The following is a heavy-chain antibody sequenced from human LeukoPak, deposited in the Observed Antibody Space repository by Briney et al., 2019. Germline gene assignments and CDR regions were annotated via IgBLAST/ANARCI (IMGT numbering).Heavy chain of an antibody. CDR1: GNYW. CDR2: INGDGSWT. Sequence: GGSLRLSCAASGNYWMHWVRQAPGKGLVWVSHINGDGSWTTYADSVKGRFTISKDNAKNTVYLQMNNLRAEDTAVYYCVSFYETYWGRGTLVTVSS. CDR3: VSFYETY. D-gene: IGHD2-2*01. V-gene: IGHV3-74*01. J-gene: IGHJ4*02.